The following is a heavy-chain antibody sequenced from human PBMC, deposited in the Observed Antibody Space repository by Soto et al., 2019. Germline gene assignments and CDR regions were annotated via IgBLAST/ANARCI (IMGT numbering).Heavy chain of an antibody. Sequence: QVHLQESGPGLVKPSGTLSLTCAVSGDSITSSNWWSWVRQAPGKGLEWIGEISHSGATTYNPSLKKRATISVDPSNNHFSLKLTAVTAADKAVYLCARDLGTGTDYWGRGTLVTVAS. V-gene: IGHV4-4*02. J-gene: IGHJ4*02. CDR2: ISHSGAT. D-gene: IGHD1-1*01. CDR3: ARDLGTGTDY. CDR1: GDSITSSNW.